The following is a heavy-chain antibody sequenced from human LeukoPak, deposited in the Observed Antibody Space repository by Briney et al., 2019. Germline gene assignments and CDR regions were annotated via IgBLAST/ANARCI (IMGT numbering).Heavy chain of an antibody. J-gene: IGHJ4*02. V-gene: IGHV4-4*07. CDR1: GGSISNYY. CDR3: ARIRVTMVRGAIKE. Sequence: SETLSLTCTVSGGSISNYYWNWIRQPAGKGLEWIGRKSVSGHTNYRSSLESRVTMSVDTSKNQFSLRLNSVTTADTAVYYCARIRVTMVRGAIKEWGQGTLVTVSS. CDR2: KSVSGHT. D-gene: IGHD3-10*01.